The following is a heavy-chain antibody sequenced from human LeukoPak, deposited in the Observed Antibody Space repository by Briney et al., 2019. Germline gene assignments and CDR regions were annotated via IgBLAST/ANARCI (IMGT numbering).Heavy chain of an antibody. D-gene: IGHD6-19*01. Sequence: GGSLRLSCAASGFTFSSYWMHWVRQAPGKGLVWVSRINSDGSSTSYADSVKGRFTISRDNSKNTLYLHMNSLRAEDTAVYYCARDWEYSSGWSAFDIWGQGTMVTVSS. CDR3: ARDWEYSSGWSAFDI. CDR2: INSDGSST. CDR1: GFTFSSYW. J-gene: IGHJ3*02. V-gene: IGHV3-74*01.